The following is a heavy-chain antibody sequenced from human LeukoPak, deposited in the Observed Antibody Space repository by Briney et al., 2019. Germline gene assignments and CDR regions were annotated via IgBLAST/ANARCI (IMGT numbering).Heavy chain of an antibody. J-gene: IGHJ3*02. CDR3: ARRRPQAFDI. Sequence: SETLSLTCTVSGGSISSYYWSWIRQPPGKGLEWIGYIYTSGSTNYNPSLKSRVTISLDTSKNQFSLKLSSVTAADTAVYYCARRRPQAFDIWGQGTMVTVSS. CDR2: IYTSGST. V-gene: IGHV4-4*09. CDR1: GGSISSYY.